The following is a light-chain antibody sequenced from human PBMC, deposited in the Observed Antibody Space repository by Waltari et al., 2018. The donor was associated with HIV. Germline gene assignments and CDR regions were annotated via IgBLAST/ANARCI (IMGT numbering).Light chain of an antibody. CDR2: GAS. V-gene: IGKV3-20*01. CDR3: QQYGSSPLT. Sequence: EIVLTQSPGTLSLSPAERATLSCRASQSVTSSFLSWYQQKPGQAPRLLIYGASSRATGIPDRFSGGGSGTDFTLTISRLEPEDFAVYYCQQYGSSPLTFGGGTKVDIK. CDR1: QSVTSSF. J-gene: IGKJ4*01.